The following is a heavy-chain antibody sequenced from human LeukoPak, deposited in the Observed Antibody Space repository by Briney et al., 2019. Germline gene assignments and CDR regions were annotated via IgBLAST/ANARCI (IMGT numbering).Heavy chain of an antibody. D-gene: IGHD6-19*01. CDR3: ARDISGWYSGGYFRMDV. CDR1: GFTSSNYA. J-gene: IGHJ6*02. CDR2: ISSDESDK. Sequence: GGSLRLSCAASGFTSSNYAMHWVRQAPGKGLEWVAFISSDESDKYYADSVKGRFTISRDNSKNTLYLQMNSLRAEDTAVYYCARDISGWYSGGYFRMDVWGQGTMVTVSS. V-gene: IGHV3-30-3*01.